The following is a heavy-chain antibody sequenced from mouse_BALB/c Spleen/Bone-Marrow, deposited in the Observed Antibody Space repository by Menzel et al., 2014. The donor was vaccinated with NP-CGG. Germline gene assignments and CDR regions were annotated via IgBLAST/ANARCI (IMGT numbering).Heavy chain of an antibody. V-gene: IGHV14-3*02. CDR1: GFNIKDTY. Sequence: VQLQQSGAELVKPGASVKLSCTAPGFNIKDTYMHWVKQRPEQGLEWIGRIDPANGNTKYDPKFQGKATITADTSSNTAYLQLSSLTSEDTAVYYCARYYYGSSLFDYWGQGTTLTVSS. J-gene: IGHJ2*01. D-gene: IGHD1-1*01. CDR2: IDPANGNT. CDR3: ARYYYGSSLFDY.